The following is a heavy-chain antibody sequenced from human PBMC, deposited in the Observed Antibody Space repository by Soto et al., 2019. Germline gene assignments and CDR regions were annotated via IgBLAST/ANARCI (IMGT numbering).Heavy chain of an antibody. D-gene: IGHD1-1*01. CDR1: GYRFGDHW. V-gene: IGHV3-74*01. CDR3: AGALENPYFYYGLNV. CDR2: MNRDGSET. J-gene: IGHJ6*02. Sequence: GGSLRLSCAVSGYRFGDHWMHWVRQAPGKGLQWVSRMNRDGSETNYADSVKGRFTVSRDNSKNTLYLQMNSLRVEDTATYYCAGALENPYFYYGLNVWGQGTTVTVSS.